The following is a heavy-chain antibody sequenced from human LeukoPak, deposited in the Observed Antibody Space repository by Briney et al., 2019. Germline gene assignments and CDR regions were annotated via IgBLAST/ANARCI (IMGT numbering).Heavy chain of an antibody. Sequence: SETLSLTCTVSGGSVSSGSCFWSWIRQPPGKGLEWIGYIHYSGRTNYNPSLESRVTISADTSKNQFSLKLNSVTAADTAVYYCARDLQQLVNDYGMDVWGQGTTVTVSS. CDR2: IHYSGRT. D-gene: IGHD6-13*01. V-gene: IGHV4-61*01. CDR3: ARDLQQLVNDYGMDV. J-gene: IGHJ6*02. CDR1: GGSVSSGSCF.